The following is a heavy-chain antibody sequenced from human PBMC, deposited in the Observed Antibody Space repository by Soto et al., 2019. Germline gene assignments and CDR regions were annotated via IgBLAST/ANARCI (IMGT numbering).Heavy chain of an antibody. V-gene: IGHV3-30*18. CDR3: AKDLRNFYYYGMDV. CDR2: ISHDGSNE. J-gene: IGHJ6*02. Sequence: GGSLRLSCVGSGFTFSSYVMHWVRQSPGKGLEWVAVISHDGSNEYYADSVKGRCTISRDNSKNTVNLQMNSLRADDTAVYYCAKDLRNFYYYGMDVWGRGTTVTVSS. CDR1: GFTFSSYV. D-gene: IGHD4-17*01.